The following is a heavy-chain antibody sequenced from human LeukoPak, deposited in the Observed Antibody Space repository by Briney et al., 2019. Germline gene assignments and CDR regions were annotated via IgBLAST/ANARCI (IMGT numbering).Heavy chain of an antibody. CDR2: IYYSGST. CDR1: GGPISSSSYY. Sequence: PSETLSLTCTVSGGPISSSSYYWGWLRQPPGKGLEWIGRIYYSGSTYYNPSLKSRVTISVDTSKTQFSLNLSSVTAADTAVYYCALFDYWGQGTLVTVSS. CDR3: ALFDY. V-gene: IGHV4-39*01. J-gene: IGHJ4*02.